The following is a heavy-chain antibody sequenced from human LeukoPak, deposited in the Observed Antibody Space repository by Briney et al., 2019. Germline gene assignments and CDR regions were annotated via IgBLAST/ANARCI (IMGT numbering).Heavy chain of an antibody. Sequence: PGGSLRLSCAASGFTFSSYGMRWVRQAPGKGLVWVSRINSDGSSTSYADSVKGRFTISRDNAKNTLYLQMNSLRAEDTAVHYCARAPAAKWYFDLWGRGTLVTVSS. V-gene: IGHV3-74*01. J-gene: IGHJ2*01. CDR1: GFTFSSYG. CDR3: ARAPAAKWYFDL. D-gene: IGHD2-2*01. CDR2: INSDGSST.